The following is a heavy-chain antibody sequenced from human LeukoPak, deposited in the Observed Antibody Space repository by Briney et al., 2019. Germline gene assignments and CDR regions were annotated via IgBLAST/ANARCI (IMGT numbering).Heavy chain of an antibody. Sequence: ASVKVSCETSGYTFTNYGISWVRQAPGLGLEWMGWISAYNGNTNYAQKVQGRVTMTTDTSTSTAYTELRSLRFDDTAVYYCARDQSVRLLQTSSTYFKHVFAIWGQGSMVTVSS. CDR3: ARDQSVRLLQTSSTYFKHVFAI. J-gene: IGHJ3*02. D-gene: IGHD6-13*01. CDR1: GYTFTNYG. V-gene: IGHV1-18*01. CDR2: ISAYNGNT.